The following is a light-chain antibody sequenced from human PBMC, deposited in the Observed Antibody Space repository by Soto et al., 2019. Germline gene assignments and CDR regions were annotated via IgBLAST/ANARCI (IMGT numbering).Light chain of an antibody. J-gene: IGKJ4*01. CDR2: LGS. CDR1: QSLLHSNGYNY. Sequence: DIVMTQSPLSLPVTPGEPASISCRSSQSLLHSNGYNYLDWYLQKPGQSPQLLIYLGSNRASGVPDRFSGRGSGTDFTLKISRVEDEDVGVYYCMQALQTPLTFGGGTKVEIK. CDR3: MQALQTPLT. V-gene: IGKV2-28*01.